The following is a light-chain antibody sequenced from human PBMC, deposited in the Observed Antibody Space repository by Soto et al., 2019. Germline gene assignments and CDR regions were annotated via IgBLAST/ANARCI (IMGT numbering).Light chain of an antibody. CDR2: EAS. J-gene: IGLJ1*01. Sequence: QSALTQPASVSGSPGQSITISCTGTSSDVGGYNYVSWYQQHPVKAPKLMIYEASNRPSRVSNRFSGSKSGNTASLTISGLQAEDEADYYCSSYTRSSTSYVFGTGTKLTVL. CDR1: SSDVGGYNY. CDR3: SSYTRSSTSYV. V-gene: IGLV2-14*01.